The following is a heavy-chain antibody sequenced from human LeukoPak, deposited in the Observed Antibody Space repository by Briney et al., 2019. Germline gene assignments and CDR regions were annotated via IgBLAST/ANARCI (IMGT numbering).Heavy chain of an antibody. V-gene: IGHV3-30*04. CDR3: ARDHHIVGATWFDP. D-gene: IGHD1-26*01. Sequence: PGGSLRLSCAASGFTFSSYAMHWVRQAPGKGLEWVAVISYDGSNKYYADSVKGRFTISRDNSKNTLYLQMNSLRAEDTAVYYCARDHHIVGATWFDPWGQGTLVTVSS. J-gene: IGHJ5*02. CDR2: ISYDGSNK. CDR1: GFTFSSYA.